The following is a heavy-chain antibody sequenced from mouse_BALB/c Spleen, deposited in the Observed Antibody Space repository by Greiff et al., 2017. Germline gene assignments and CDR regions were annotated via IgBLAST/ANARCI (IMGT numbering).Heavy chain of an antibody. J-gene: IGHJ4*01. CDR2: ISTYYGDA. D-gene: IGHD2-2*01. V-gene: IGHV1S137*01. Sequence: QVQLQQSGAELVRPGVSVKISCKGSGYTFTDYAMHWVKQSHAKSLEWIGVISTYYGDASYNQKFKGKATMTVDKSSSTAYMELARLTSEDSAIYYCARDGGSGYDEDYAMDYWGQGTSVTVSS. CDR1: GYTFTDYA. CDR3: ARDGGSGYDEDYAMDY.